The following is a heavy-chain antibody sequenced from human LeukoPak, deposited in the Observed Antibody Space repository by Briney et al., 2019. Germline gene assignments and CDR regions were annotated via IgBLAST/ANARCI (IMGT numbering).Heavy chain of an antibody. Sequence: SETLSLTCAVYGGSFSGYYWSWIRQPPGKGLEWIGEIDHSGSTNYNPSLKSRVTISVDTSKNQFSLKLSSVTAADTAVYYCARDLGRSSPNWFDPWGQGTLVTVSS. J-gene: IGHJ5*02. CDR1: GGSFSGYY. D-gene: IGHD6-6*01. CDR2: IDHSGST. V-gene: IGHV4-34*01. CDR3: ARDLGRSSPNWFDP.